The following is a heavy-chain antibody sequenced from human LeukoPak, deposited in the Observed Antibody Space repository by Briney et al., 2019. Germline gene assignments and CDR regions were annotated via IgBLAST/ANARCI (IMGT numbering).Heavy chain of an antibody. V-gene: IGHV3-11*04. CDR2: ISDSGSTI. J-gene: IGHJ4*02. D-gene: IGHD3-22*01. CDR1: GFTFSDYY. CDR3: ARVVSESSGYQGY. Sequence: PGGSLRLSCAASGFTFSDYYMSWIRQTPGKGLEWVSYISDSGSTIYYVDTVKGRFTISRDNAKNSLYLQMNSLRAEDTAVYYCARVVSESSGYQGYWGQGTLVTVSS.